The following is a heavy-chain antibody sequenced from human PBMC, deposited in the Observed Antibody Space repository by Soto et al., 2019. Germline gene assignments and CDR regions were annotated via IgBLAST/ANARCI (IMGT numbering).Heavy chain of an antibody. CDR3: ARAGRITMIVVVRGSFDY. Sequence: SETLSLTCAVYGGSFSGYYWSWIRQPPGKGLEWIGEINHSGSTNYNPSLKSRVTISVDTSKNQFSLKLSSVTAADTAVYYCARAGRITMIVVVRGSFDYWGQGTLVTVSS. V-gene: IGHV4-34*01. CDR1: GGSFSGYY. CDR2: INHSGST. D-gene: IGHD3-22*01. J-gene: IGHJ4*02.